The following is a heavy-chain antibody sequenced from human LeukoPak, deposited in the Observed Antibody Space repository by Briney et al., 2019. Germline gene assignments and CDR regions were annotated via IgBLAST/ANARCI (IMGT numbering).Heavy chain of an antibody. D-gene: IGHD3-22*01. Sequence: ASVKVSCKASGYTFTSYGISWVRQAPGQGLEWMGWISAYNGNTNYAHKLQGRVTMTTDTSTSTDYTELRSLRSDDTAVYYCARVVDDTMIGQVDWGQGTLVTVSS. J-gene: IGHJ4*02. CDR1: GYTFTSYG. CDR2: ISAYNGNT. CDR3: ARVVDDTMIGQVD. V-gene: IGHV1-18*01.